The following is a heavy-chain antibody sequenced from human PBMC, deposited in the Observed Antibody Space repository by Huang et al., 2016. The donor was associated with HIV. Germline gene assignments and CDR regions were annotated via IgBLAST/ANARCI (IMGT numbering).Heavy chain of an antibody. CDR3: GRGGGGGSWQTPLVWLDP. D-gene: IGHD2-15*01. CDR2: INTSSEKS. V-gene: IGHV7-4-1*04. Sequence: QVRLVQTGSELKKPGASVKISCKTSGYMFASYPSHSVRQAPGQGLDCIGWINTSSEKSASAPGFTGRFLLSFDTSINMAYLEINGLESQDTAVYFCGRGGGGGSWQTPLVWLDPWGQGTLISVSS. J-gene: IGHJ5*02. CDR1: GYMFASYP.